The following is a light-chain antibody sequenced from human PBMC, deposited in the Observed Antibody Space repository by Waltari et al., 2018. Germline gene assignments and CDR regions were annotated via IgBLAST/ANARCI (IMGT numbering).Light chain of an antibody. Sequence: QSALTQPHSVSGSRGPSVPIPCPGTSSDSGAYNFVSLDQQHPGKAPKLFIFDVTQRPSGVPGHFSGSKSGNTASLTISGLQAADEADYYCCSYAGPYLLWVFGGGTKLTVL. CDR2: DVT. CDR1: SSDSGAYNF. V-gene: IGLV2-11*01. CDR3: CSYAGPYLLWV. J-gene: IGLJ3*02.